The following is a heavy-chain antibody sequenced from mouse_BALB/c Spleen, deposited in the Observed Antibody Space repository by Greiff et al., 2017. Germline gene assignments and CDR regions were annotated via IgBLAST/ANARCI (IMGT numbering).Heavy chain of an antibody. Sequence: DVMLVESGGGLVQPGGSLKLSCAASGFTFSSYGMSWVRQTPDKRLELVATINSNGGSTYYPDSVKGRFTISRDNAKNTLYLQMSSLKSEDTAMYYCARVRNYDWYFEVWGAGTTVTVSS. CDR3: ARVRNYDWYFEV. J-gene: IGHJ1*01. D-gene: IGHD2-5*01. CDR2: INSNGGST. CDR1: GFTFSSYG. V-gene: IGHV5-6-3*01.